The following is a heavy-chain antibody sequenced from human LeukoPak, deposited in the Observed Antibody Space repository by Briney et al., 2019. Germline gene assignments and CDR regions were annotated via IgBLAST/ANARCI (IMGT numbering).Heavy chain of an antibody. CDR1: GDTFSYYA. Sequence: SVKVSCKASGDTFSYYAISWVRQAPGQGLEWMGRVVPIFSEANYAQKFQGRVTLTADKSTTTAYMEVTSLRSEDTAVYFCARTAGTGAFGYWGQGTLVTVSS. V-gene: IGHV1-69*04. D-gene: IGHD6-13*01. CDR3: ARTAGTGAFGY. CDR2: VVPIFSEA. J-gene: IGHJ4*02.